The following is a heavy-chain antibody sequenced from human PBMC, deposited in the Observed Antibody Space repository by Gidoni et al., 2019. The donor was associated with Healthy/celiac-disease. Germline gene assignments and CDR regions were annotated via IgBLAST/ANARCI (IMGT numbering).Heavy chain of an antibody. J-gene: IGHJ4*02. D-gene: IGHD4-17*01. CDR1: GGSISSYY. V-gene: IGHV4-59*08. Sequence: QVQLQESGPGLVKPSETLSLTCTVPGGSISSYYWSWIRQPPGKGLEWIGYIYYSGSTNYNPSLKSRVTISVDTSKNQFSLKLSSVTAADTAVYYCARHNHGDYGGIDYWGQGTLVTVSS. CDR3: ARHNHGDYGGIDY. CDR2: IYYSGST.